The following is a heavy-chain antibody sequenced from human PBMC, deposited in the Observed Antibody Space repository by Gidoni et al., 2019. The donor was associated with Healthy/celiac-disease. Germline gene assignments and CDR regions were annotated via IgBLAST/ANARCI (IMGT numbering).Heavy chain of an antibody. Sequence: QVQLQQWGAGLLKPSETLSLTCAVYGGSFSGYYWCWIRTPPGKGVEWSGESNHSGSPNYNQALKRRVTISVDTSKNQGALKLRSVTAADTAVYYCARDDSSGWKSVDYWGQGTLVTVSS. CDR3: ARDDSSGWKSVDY. D-gene: IGHD6-19*01. V-gene: IGHV4-34*01. CDR1: GGSFSGYY. J-gene: IGHJ4*02. CDR2: SNHSGSP.